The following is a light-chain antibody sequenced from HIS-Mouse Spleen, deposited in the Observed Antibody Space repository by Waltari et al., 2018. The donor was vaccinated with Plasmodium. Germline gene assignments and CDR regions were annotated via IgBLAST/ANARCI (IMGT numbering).Light chain of an antibody. Sequence: EIVLTQSPATRSLSPGERATRSCRASQSVSSYLAWYQQKPGQAPRLLLYDASNRATGIPARFSGSGSGTDFTLTISSLEPEDFAVYYCQQRSNWLTFGGGTKVEIK. CDR1: QSVSSY. J-gene: IGKJ4*01. CDR2: DAS. CDR3: QQRSNWLT. V-gene: IGKV3-11*01.